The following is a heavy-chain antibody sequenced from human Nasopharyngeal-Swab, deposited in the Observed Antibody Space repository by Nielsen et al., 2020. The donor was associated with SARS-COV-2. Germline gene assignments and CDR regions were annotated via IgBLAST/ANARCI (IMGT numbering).Heavy chain of an antibody. CDR2: INAANGNT. D-gene: IGHD6-19*01. Sequence: ASVKISCKASGYTFTNSAMHLVRQAPGQRLEWMGWINAANGNTYYSQKFQGRVTITRDTSASTAYMEVSSLRSEDTAVYYCASGSPDSSGWTRHDYWGQGTLVTVSS. CDR3: ASGSPDSSGWTRHDY. CDR1: GYTFTNSA. V-gene: IGHV1-3*01. J-gene: IGHJ4*02.